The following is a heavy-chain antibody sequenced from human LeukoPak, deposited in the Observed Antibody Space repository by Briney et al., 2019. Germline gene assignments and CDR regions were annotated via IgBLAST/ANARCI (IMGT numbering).Heavy chain of an antibody. CDR1: GFTFSGYP. CDR2: IWYDGSNK. Sequence: GRSLRLSCAASGFTFSGYPMHWVRQAPGKGLEWVALIWYDGSNKYYADSVKGRLTISRDNSKNTLYLQMNSLRAEDTAVYYCAREGPRGNSQFDYWGQGTLVTVSS. D-gene: IGHD2/OR15-2a*01. J-gene: IGHJ4*02. CDR3: AREGPRGNSQFDY. V-gene: IGHV3-33*08.